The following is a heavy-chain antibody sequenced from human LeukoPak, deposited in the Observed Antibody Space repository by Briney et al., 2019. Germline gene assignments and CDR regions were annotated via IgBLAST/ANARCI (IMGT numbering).Heavy chain of an antibody. V-gene: IGHV4-59*01. D-gene: IGHD7-27*01. CDR1: GGSIRNYY. CDR3: ARDLGLYYFDY. Sequence: PSETLSLTCTGSGGSIRNYYWSWIRQPPGKGLEWIGYIYYSGSTNYNPSLKSRVTISVDTSKNQFSLKLSSVTAADTAVYYCARDLGLYYFDYWGQGTLVTVSS. J-gene: IGHJ4*02. CDR2: IYYSGST.